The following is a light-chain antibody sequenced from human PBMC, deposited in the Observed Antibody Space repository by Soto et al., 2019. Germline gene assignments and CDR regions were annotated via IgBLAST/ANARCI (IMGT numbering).Light chain of an antibody. Sequence: QSVLTQPASVSGSPGQSITISCTGTSSDVGSYNLVSWYQQHPGKAPKLMIYEGTKRPSGVSNRFSGSKSGNTASLTISGLQADDEADYFCCSYAGNYPYVFGTGTKVTVL. V-gene: IGLV2-23*01. CDR1: SSDVGSYNL. CDR3: CSYAGNYPYV. CDR2: EGT. J-gene: IGLJ1*01.